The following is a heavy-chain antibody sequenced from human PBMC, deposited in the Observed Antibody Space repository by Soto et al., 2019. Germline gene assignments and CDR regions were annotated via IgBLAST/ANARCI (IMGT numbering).Heavy chain of an antibody. CDR1: GGTFSSYA. J-gene: IGHJ6*02. CDR2: IIPIFGTA. V-gene: IGHV1-69*13. Sequence: GDSVKVSCKASGGTFSSYAISWVRQAPGQGLEWMGGIIPIFGTANYAQEFQGRVTITADESTSTAYMELSSLRSEDTAVYYCARDFFIWHYYYNSMHVSGQGPTVT. CDR3: ARDFFIWHYYYNSMHV.